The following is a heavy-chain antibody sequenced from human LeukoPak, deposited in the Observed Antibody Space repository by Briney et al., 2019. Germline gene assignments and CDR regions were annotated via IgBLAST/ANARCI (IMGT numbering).Heavy chain of an antibody. CDR2: INSDGSST. CDR3: ARDTKYYYDSSGYYDY. CDR1: GFTFSSYW. V-gene: IGHV3-74*01. D-gene: IGHD3-22*01. J-gene: IGHJ4*02. Sequence: QPGGSLRLSCAASGFTFSSYWMHWVRHAPGKGLVWVSRINSDGSSTIYADSVKGRFTISRDNAKNTLYLQMNSLRAEDTAVYYCARDTKYYYDSSGYYDYWGQGTLVTVSS.